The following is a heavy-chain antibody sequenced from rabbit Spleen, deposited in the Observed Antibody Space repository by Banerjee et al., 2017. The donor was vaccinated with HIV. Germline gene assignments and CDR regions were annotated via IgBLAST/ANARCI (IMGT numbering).Heavy chain of an antibody. Sequence: QEQLVESGGGLVQPGGSLKLSCKASGFDFSDYGVSWVRQTPGNGLEWIGFIYTGNGKNYYASWAKGRFSISKTSSTTVTLQMTSLTAADTATYFCVRDDGTYDYIDGYFNLWGPGTLVTVS. CDR3: VRDDGTYDYIDGYFNL. J-gene: IGHJ4*01. CDR2: IYTGNGKN. CDR1: GFDFSDYG. V-gene: IGHV1S45*01. D-gene: IGHD5-1*01.